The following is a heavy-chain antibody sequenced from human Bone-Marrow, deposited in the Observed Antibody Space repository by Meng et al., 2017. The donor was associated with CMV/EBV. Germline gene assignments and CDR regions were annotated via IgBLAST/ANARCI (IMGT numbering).Heavy chain of an antibody. J-gene: IGHJ4*02. V-gene: IGHV3-21*01. CDR1: GFTFSSYS. CDR3: ARVMEDIVVVPAAIHFDY. CDR2: ISSSSSYI. D-gene: IGHD2-2*02. Sequence: GESLKISCAASGFTFSSYSMNWVRQAPGKGLEWVSSISSSSSYIYYADSVKGRFTISRDNAKNSLYLQMNSLRAEDTAVYYCARVMEDIVVVPAAIHFDYWGQGTLVTVYS.